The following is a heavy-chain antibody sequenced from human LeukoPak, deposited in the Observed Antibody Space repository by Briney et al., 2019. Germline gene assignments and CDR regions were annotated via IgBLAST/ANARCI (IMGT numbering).Heavy chain of an antibody. CDR2: ISYDGSNK. Sequence: GGSLRLSCAASGFTFSDYGMHWVRQAPGKGLEWVAVISYDGSNKYCTDSVKGRFTISRDNSKNTLYLQMNSLRADDTAVYYCARRERLGYSYGRGTLDIWGQGTMVTVSS. V-gene: IGHV3-30*03. D-gene: IGHD5-18*01. J-gene: IGHJ3*02. CDR3: ARRERLGYSYGRGTLDI. CDR1: GFTFSDYG.